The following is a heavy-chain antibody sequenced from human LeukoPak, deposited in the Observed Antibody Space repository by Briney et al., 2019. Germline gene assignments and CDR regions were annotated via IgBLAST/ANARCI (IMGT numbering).Heavy chain of an antibody. CDR2: IYYSGST. CDR1: GGSISSYY. D-gene: IGHD6-13*01. CDR3: ARAGYSSSWSYNYYYYGMDV. Sequence: SETLSLTCTVSGGSISSYYWSWIRQPPGKGLEWIGYIYYSGSTNYNPSLKSRVTISVDTSKNQFSLKLSSVTAADTAVYYCARAGYSSSWSYNYYYYGMDVWGQGTTVTVSS. J-gene: IGHJ6*02. V-gene: IGHV4-59*12.